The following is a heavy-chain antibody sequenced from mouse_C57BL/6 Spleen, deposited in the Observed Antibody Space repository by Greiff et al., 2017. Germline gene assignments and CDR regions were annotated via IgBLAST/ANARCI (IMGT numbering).Heavy chain of an antibody. CDR2: ISDGGSYT. D-gene: IGHD1-1*01. CDR3: ARGGTTVVATSSWYVDV. CDR1: GFTFSSSA. V-gene: IGHV5-4*01. J-gene: IGHJ1*03. Sequence: EVQGVESGGGLVKPGGSLKLSCAASGFTFSSSAMSWVRQTPEKRLEWVATISDGGSYTYYPDNVKGRFTISRDNAKNNLHLQMSHLKSEDTAMYYCARGGTTVVATSSWYVDVWGTGTTVTVSS.